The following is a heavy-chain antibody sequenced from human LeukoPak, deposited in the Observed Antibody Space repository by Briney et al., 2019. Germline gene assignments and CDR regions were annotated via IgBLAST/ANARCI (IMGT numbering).Heavy chain of an antibody. CDR2: INSDGSST. V-gene: IGHV3-74*01. D-gene: IGHD2-15*01. J-gene: IGHJ5*02. CDR1: GFTFSSYW. Sequence: GGSLRLSCAASGFTFSSYWMHCVRQAPGKGLVWVSRINSDGSSTTYADSVKGRFTISRDNAKNTLYLQMNSLRVDDTAVYYCARGCSGGRCYSGGWFDPWGQGTLVTVSS. CDR3: ARGCSGGRCYSGGWFDP.